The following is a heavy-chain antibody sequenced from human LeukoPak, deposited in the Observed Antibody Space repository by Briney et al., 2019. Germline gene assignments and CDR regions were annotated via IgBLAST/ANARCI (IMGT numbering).Heavy chain of an antibody. CDR2: ISYDGSNK. J-gene: IGHJ6*03. CDR3: ARDFTAHYYYYMDV. Sequence: GGSLRLSCAASGFTFSSYATHWVRQAPGKGLEWVAVISYDGSNKYYADSVKGRFTISRDNSKNTLYLQMNSLRAEDTAVYYCARDFTAHYYYYMDVWGKGTTVTVSS. CDR1: GFTFSSYA. V-gene: IGHV3-30*04.